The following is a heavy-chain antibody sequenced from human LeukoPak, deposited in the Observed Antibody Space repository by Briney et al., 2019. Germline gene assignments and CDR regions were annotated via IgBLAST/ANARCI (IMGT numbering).Heavy chain of an antibody. CDR2: IYPGDSDT. CDR1: GYSLTSYW. CDR3: ARLPYYYDSSGQSGSFDP. J-gene: IGHJ5*02. Sequence: HGESLKISCKGFGYSLTSYWIAWVRQMSGKGLEWMGIIYPGDSDTRYSPSFQGQVTISADMSISTAYLQWSSLKASDTAMYYCARLPYYYDSSGQSGSFDPWGQGTLVTVSS. D-gene: IGHD3-22*01. V-gene: IGHV5-51*01.